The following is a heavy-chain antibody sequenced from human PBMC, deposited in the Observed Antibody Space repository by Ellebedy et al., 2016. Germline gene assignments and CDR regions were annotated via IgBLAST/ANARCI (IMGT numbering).Heavy chain of an antibody. CDR1: GFIFSDFD. V-gene: IGHV3-30*03. D-gene: IGHD2-21*01. Sequence: GESLKISCAASGFIFSDFDIHWVRQAPGKGLEWVALISSDGTYKYYADSVKGRFSISRDHSTNTLYLQMDSLRPEDTAIYFCSRFDYWGQGTLVSVSS. CDR2: ISSDGTYK. CDR3: SRFDY. J-gene: IGHJ4*02.